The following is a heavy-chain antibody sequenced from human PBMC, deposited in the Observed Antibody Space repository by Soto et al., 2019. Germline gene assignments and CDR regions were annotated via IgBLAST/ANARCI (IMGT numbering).Heavy chain of an antibody. D-gene: IGHD1-26*01. CDR1: GFRFRTRA. CDR3: TTHEEGAPWAGGFDS. CDR2: IRPGGDST. J-gene: IGHJ5*01. Sequence: RRLSCAASGFRFRTRAMSWVRQAPGKGLEWVASIRPGGDSTYYADSVKGRFAVSRDNSNVTLYLQMDSLRVEDTAIYYCTTHEEGAPWAGGFDSWGQGTPVTVSS. V-gene: IGHV3-23*01.